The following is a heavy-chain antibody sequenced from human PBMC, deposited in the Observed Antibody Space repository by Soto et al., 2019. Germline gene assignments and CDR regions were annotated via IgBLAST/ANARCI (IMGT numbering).Heavy chain of an antibody. Sequence: PEESLKISCKGSGYSFTSYWISWVRQMPGKGLEWMGRIDPSDSYTNYSPSFQGHVTISADKSISTAYLQWSSLKASDTAMYYCARVLKLAYSYGSLGGYSRYYYGMDVWGQGSTVSASS. CDR2: IDPSDSYT. V-gene: IGHV5-10-1*01. CDR3: ARVLKLAYSYGSLGGYSRYYYGMDV. D-gene: IGHD5-18*01. J-gene: IGHJ6*02. CDR1: GYSFTSYW.